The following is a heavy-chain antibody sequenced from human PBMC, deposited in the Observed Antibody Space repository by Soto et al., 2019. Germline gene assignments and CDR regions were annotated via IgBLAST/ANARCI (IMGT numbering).Heavy chain of an antibody. CDR1: GFTFSSYG. CDR3: AKDYGYCSGGSCYSSGWFDP. V-gene: IGHV3-30*18. CDR2: ISYDGSNK. J-gene: IGHJ5*02. D-gene: IGHD2-15*01. Sequence: GGSLRLSCAASGFTFSSYGMHWVRQAPGQGLEWVAVISYDGSNKYYADSVKGRFTISRDNSKNTLYLQMNSLRAEDTAVYYCAKDYGYCSGGSCYSSGWFDPWGQGT.